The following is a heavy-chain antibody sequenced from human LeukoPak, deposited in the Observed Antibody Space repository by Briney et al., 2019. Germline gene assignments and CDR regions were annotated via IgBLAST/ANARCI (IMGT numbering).Heavy chain of an antibody. CDR3: ARSSSAYCGGDCQSTFDY. Sequence: ASVKVSCKASGYTFTGYYMHWVRQAPGQGREWMGWINPNSGGTNYAQKFRGRVTMTRDTSISTAYMELSRLRSDDTAVYYCARSSSAYCGGDCQSTFDYWGQGTLVTVSS. CDR1: GYTFTGYY. V-gene: IGHV1-2*02. J-gene: IGHJ4*02. CDR2: INPNSGGT. D-gene: IGHD2-21*02.